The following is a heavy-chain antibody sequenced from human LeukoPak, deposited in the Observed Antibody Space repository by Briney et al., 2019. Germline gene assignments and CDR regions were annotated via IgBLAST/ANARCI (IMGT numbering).Heavy chain of an antibody. Sequence: SETLSLTCTVSGCSIRSDYWSWIRQPAGKEREGIGRIFTSGSTTYYPSPHSRVTMSVNNSTNHFSLQLLSVTAADTAVYYFGRAPRPYPIGAAGTNWYDPWGQGTLVTVSS. CDR1: GCSIRSDY. V-gene: IGHV4-4*07. CDR2: IFTSGST. CDR3: GRAPRPYPIGAAGTNWYDP. D-gene: IGHD6-13*01. J-gene: IGHJ5*02.